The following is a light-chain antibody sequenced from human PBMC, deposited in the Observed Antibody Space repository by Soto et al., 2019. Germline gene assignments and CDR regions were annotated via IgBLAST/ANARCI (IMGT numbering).Light chain of an antibody. CDR3: SSYSGGSNLV. CDR2: EVS. V-gene: IGLV2-8*01. Sequence: QSALTQPPSASGSPGQSVTISCTGTSSDVGGYNYVSWYQQHPGKAPKLMIYEVSNRPSGVPHRFSGSKSGNTASLTISGRQADDEADYYCSSYSGGSNLVFGGGTKLTVL. CDR1: SSDVGGYNY. J-gene: IGLJ3*02.